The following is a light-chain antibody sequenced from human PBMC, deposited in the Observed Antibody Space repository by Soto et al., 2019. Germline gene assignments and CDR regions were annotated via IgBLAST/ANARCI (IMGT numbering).Light chain of an antibody. J-gene: IGKJ3*01. CDR2: GAS. V-gene: IGKV3-20*01. CDR1: QSVSSNY. CDR3: QQYSSSPPEFT. Sequence: EIVLTQSPGTLSVSPGERVTLSCRASQSVSSNYLAWYQQRPGQAPRILIFGASYRATGIPDRFSGSGSGTDFTVTISRLEPEDFAVYYCQQYSSSPPEFTFGPGTKVDSK.